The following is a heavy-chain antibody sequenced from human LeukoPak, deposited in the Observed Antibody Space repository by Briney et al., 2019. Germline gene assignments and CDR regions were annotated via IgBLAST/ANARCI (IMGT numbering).Heavy chain of an antibody. V-gene: IGHV5-51*01. Sequence: GESLKISCKGSGYMFTSYWVAWVRQMPGKGLGWMGVIYPGDSDTRYSPSFQGQVTISADESISTAYLQWGSLKASDTALYYCARQDGYAYSIDYWGQGTLVTVSS. CDR3: ARQDGYAYSIDY. CDR2: IYPGDSDT. D-gene: IGHD5-24*01. J-gene: IGHJ4*02. CDR1: GYMFTSYW.